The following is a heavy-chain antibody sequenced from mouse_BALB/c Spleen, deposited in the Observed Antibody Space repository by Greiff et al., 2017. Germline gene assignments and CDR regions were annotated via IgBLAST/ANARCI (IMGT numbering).Heavy chain of an antibody. J-gene: IGHJ4*01. V-gene: IGHV1-69*02. D-gene: IGHD2-1*01. CDR1: GYTFTSYW. CDR3: AIPYGNYAMDY. CDR2: IDPSDSYT. Sequence: QVQLQQPGAELVKPGASVKLSCKASGYTFTSYWMHWVKQRPGQGLEWIGEIDPSDSYTNYNQKFKGKATLTVDKSSSTAYMQLSSLTSEDSAVYYCAIPYGNYAMDYWGQGTSVTVSS.